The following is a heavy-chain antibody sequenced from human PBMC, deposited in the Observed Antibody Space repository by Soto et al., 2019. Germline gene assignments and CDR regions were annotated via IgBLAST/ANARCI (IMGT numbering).Heavy chain of an antibody. Sequence: SGPTLVNPTQTLTLTCTFSGFSLSTSGVGVSWIRQPPGKALESLALIYWNDDKRYSPSLKSRLTITKDTSKNQVVLTMINMDPVDTARYYCAHSEGSTGEYYRSSCLGWFCHWGQGTLVTVAS. J-gene: IGHJ5*02. CDR1: GFSLSTSGVG. D-gene: IGHD3-10*01. CDR2: IYWNDDK. V-gene: IGHV2-5*01. CDR3: AHSEGSTGEYYRSSCLGWFCH.